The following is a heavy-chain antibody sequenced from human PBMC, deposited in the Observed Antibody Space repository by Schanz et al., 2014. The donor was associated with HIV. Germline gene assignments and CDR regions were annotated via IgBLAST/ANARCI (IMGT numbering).Heavy chain of an antibody. CDR2: ISYDGSNK. Sequence: QVQLVESGGGVVQPGRSLRLSCAASAFTFRSYALHWVRQAPGKGLDWVAVISYDGSNKYYADSVKGRFTISRDNSKNTLYLQMNSLRAEDTAVYYCARDGSSGWQDPFDYWGQGTLVTVSS. V-gene: IGHV3-30-3*01. J-gene: IGHJ4*02. D-gene: IGHD6-19*01. CDR3: ARDGSSGWQDPFDY. CDR1: AFTFRSYA.